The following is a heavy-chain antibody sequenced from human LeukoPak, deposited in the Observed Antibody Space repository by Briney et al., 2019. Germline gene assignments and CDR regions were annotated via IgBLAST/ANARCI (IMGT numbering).Heavy chain of an antibody. CDR1: GGFISSYY. J-gene: IGHJ5*02. Sequence: SETLSLTCTVSGGFISSYYWSWIRQPPGKGLEWIGYIYYSGSTNYNPSLKSRVTISVDTSKNQFSLKLSSVTAADTAVYYCARALGGMVRGVIELWWFDPWGQGTLVTVSS. V-gene: IGHV4-59*01. CDR2: IYYSGST. CDR3: ARALGGMVRGVIELWWFDP. D-gene: IGHD3-10*01.